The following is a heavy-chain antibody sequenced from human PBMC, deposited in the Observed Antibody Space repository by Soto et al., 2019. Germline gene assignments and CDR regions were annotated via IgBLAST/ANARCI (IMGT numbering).Heavy chain of an antibody. CDR1: GFTFTTAW. Sequence: PGGSLRLSCAASGFTFTTAWINWVRQAQGKGLEWISGINGGGGTTYYADSVKGRFTISREDSKNILYLQMNSPRAEDTAIYYCAKDRHPDGIWTFDYWGRGTLVTVSS. CDR2: INGGGGTT. J-gene: IGHJ4*02. D-gene: IGHD3-9*01. CDR3: AKDRHPDGIWTFDY. V-gene: IGHV3-23*01.